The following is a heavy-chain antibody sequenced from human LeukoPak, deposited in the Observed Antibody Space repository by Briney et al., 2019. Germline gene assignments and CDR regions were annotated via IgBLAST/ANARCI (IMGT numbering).Heavy chain of an antibody. CDR2: IIPIFGTA. V-gene: IGHV1-69*05. CDR3: ARALTDYYDSSGYSSFGY. D-gene: IGHD3-22*01. J-gene: IGHJ4*02. CDR1: GGTFSSYA. Sequence: GASVEVSCKASGGTFSSYAISWVRQAPGQGLEWMGGIIPIFGTANYAQKFQGRVTITTDESTSTAYMELSSLRSGDTAVYYCARALTDYYDSSGYSSFGYWGQGTLVTVSS.